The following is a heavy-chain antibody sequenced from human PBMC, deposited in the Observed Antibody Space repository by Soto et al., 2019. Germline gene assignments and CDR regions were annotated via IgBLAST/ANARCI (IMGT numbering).Heavy chain of an antibody. Sequence: GESLKISCKGSGYSFTSYWISWVRQMPGKGLEWMGRIDPSDSYTNYSPSFQGHVTISADKSISTAYLQWSSLKASDTAMYYCARVSGGSYLRGWDYYYGMDVWGQGTTVTVSS. V-gene: IGHV5-10-1*01. J-gene: IGHJ6*02. CDR2: IDPSDSYT. CDR3: ARVSGGSYLRGWDYYYGMDV. CDR1: GYSFTSYW. D-gene: IGHD1-26*01.